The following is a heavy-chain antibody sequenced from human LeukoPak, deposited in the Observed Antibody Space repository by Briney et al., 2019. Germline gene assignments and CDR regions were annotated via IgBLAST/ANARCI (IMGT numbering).Heavy chain of an antibody. CDR1: GFTFSSYA. J-gene: IGHJ3*02. V-gene: IGHV3-48*03. CDR2: ISSSGSTI. D-gene: IGHD3-9*01. CDR3: ARRIDWSDDAFDI. Sequence: GGSLRLSCAASGFTFSSYAMSWVRQAPGKGLEWVSYISSSGSTIYYADSVKGRFTISRDNAKNSLYLQMNSLRAEDTAVYYCARRIDWSDDAFDIWGQGTMVTVSS.